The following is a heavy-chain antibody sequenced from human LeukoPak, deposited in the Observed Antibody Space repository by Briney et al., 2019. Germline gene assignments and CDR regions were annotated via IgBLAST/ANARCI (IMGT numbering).Heavy chain of an antibody. Sequence: ASVKVSCKASRYTSTGYYMHWVRQAPGQGLEWMGWINPNSGGTNYAQKFQGRVTMSRDTSISTAYMELSRLRSDDTAVYYCARVDTVVVPAGITWFDPWGQGTLVTVSS. V-gene: IGHV1-2*02. J-gene: IGHJ5*02. CDR3: ARVDTVVVPAGITWFDP. CDR1: RYTSTGYY. CDR2: INPNSGGT. D-gene: IGHD2-2*02.